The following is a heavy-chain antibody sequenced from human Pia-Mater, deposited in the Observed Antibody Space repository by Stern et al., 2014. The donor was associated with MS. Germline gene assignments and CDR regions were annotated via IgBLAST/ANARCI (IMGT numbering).Heavy chain of an antibody. J-gene: IGHJ6*02. CDR1: GFTFDDYG. CDR2: ITWNGGST. D-gene: IGHD2-8*01. CDR3: ARDIYCTNGVCYYGMDV. Sequence: EVQLVESGGGVVRPGGSLRLSCAASGFTFDDYGMSWVRHAPGKGLEWVSGITWNGGSTGYADSVKGRFTISRDNAKNSLYLQMNSLRAEDTALYHCARDIYCTNGVCYYGMDVWGQGTTVTVSS. V-gene: IGHV3-20*01.